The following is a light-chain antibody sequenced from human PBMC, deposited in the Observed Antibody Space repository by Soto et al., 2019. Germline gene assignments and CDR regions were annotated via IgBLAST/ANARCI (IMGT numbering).Light chain of an antibody. Sequence: ALTQPASVSGSPGQSITISCTGTSSDVGGYNYVSWYQQNPGKAPKLMIYDVSNRPSGVSNRFSGSKSGNTASLTISGLQAEDEADYYCSSYTSSSTLFYVFGTGTKVTVL. CDR2: DVS. J-gene: IGLJ1*01. V-gene: IGLV2-14*01. CDR1: SSDVGGYNY. CDR3: SSYTSSSTLFYV.